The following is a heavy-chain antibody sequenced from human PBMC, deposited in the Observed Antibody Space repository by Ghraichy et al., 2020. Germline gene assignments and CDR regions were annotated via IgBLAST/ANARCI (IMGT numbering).Heavy chain of an antibody. Sequence: GGSLRLSCAASGFTFSNYAMTWVSQAPGKGLEWVSVISGSAGSTYYADSVKGRFTISRDNSKNMMYLQMNSLRAADTALYYCPTTVSYSHGSWGQGTLVTGSS. CDR1: GFTFSNYA. CDR2: ISGSAGST. CDR3: PTTVSYSHGS. D-gene: IGHD4-11*01. V-gene: IGHV3-23*01. J-gene: IGHJ5*02.